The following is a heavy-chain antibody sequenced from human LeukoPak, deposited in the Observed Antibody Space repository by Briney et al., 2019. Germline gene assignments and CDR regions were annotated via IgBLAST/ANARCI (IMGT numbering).Heavy chain of an antibody. CDR2: IIPLLGIA. Sequence: SVKVSCKASGGTFSSYAISWVRQAPGQGLEWMGRIIPLLGIANYAQKFQGRVTMTRNTSISTAYMELSSLRSEDTAVYYCARGRQNAFDIWGQGTMVTVSS. V-gene: IGHV1-69*04. J-gene: IGHJ3*02. CDR3: ARGRQNAFDI. CDR1: GGTFSSYA.